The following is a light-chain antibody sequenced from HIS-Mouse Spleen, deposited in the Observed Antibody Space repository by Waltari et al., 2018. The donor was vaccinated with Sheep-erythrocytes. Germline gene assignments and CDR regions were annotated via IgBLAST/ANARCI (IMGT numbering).Light chain of an antibody. CDR1: QSVSSSY. CDR2: GAS. V-gene: IGKV3-20*01. J-gene: IGKJ1*01. CDR3: QQYGSSPWT. Sequence: SRASQSVSSSYLAWYQQKPGQAPRLLIYGASSRATGIPDRFSGSGSGTDFTLTISRLEPEDFAVYYCQQYGSSPWTFGQGTKVEIK.